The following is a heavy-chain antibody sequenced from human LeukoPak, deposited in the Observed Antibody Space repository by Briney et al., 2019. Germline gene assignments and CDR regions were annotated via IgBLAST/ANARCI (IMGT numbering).Heavy chain of an antibody. V-gene: IGHV3-21*01. Sequence: KPGGSLRLSCAASGFTFRTYSMNWVRQAPGKGLEWVSSITSSSSYIYYADSVKGRFTISRDNAKNSLYLQMSSLRAEDTAVYYCARVNCLYYFDYWGQGTLVTVSS. J-gene: IGHJ4*02. CDR1: GFTFRTYS. D-gene: IGHD3-16*01. CDR2: ITSSSSYI. CDR3: ARVNCLYYFDY.